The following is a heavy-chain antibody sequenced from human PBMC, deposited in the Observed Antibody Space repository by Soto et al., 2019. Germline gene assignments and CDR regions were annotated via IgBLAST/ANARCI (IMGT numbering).Heavy chain of an antibody. V-gene: IGHV3-7*01. J-gene: IGHJ4*02. CDR2: IKQDGSEK. Sequence: EVQLVESGGGLVQPGGSLRLSCAASGFTFSSYWMSWVRQAPGKGLEWVANIKQDGSEKYYVDSVKGRFTISRDNAKNSLYLQMNSLRAEDTAVYYCARVFGVLYSGYEDYRGQGTLVTVSS. D-gene: IGHD5-12*01. CDR3: ARVFGVLYSGYEDY. CDR1: GFTFSSYW.